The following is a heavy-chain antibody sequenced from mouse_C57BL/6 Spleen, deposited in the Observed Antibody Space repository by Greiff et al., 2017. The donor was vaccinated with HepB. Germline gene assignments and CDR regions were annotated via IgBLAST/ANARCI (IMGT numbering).Heavy chain of an antibody. Sequence: DVMLVESEGGLVQPGSSMKLSCTASGFTFSDYYMAWVRQVPEKGLEWVANINYDGSSTYYLDSLKSRFIISRDNAKNILYLQMSSLKSEDTATYYCARVTNWSFDYWGQGTTLTVSS. CDR3: ARVTNWSFDY. CDR2: INYDGSST. CDR1: GFTFSDYY. J-gene: IGHJ2*01. D-gene: IGHD4-1*01. V-gene: IGHV5-16*01.